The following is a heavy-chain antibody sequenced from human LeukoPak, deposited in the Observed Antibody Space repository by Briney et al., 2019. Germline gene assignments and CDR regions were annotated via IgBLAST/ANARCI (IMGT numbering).Heavy chain of an antibody. D-gene: IGHD3-10*01. Sequence: SQTLSLTCAISGDSVSSNSAVWNWIRQSPSRGLEWLGRTYYRSKWNSHYADSVKSRLTTNPDTSRSQFSLQLNSVTPEDTAVYYCARDGSASYFSLWGQGTLVTVSS. V-gene: IGHV6-1*01. CDR3: ARDGSASYFSL. J-gene: IGHJ4*02. CDR2: TYYRSKWNS. CDR1: GDSVSSNSAV.